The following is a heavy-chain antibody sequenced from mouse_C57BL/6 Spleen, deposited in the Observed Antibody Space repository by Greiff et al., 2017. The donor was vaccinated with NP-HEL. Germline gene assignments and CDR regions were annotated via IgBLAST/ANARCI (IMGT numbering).Heavy chain of an antibody. CDR2: IDPETGGT. CDR1: GYTFTDYE. Sequence: SGAELVRPGASVTLSCKASGYTFTDYEMHWVKQTPVHGLEWIGAIDPETGGTAYNQKFKGKAILTADKSSSTAYMELRSLTSEDSAVYYCTRRAVDYFDYWGRGTTLTVSS. D-gene: IGHD1-1*01. J-gene: IGHJ2*01. V-gene: IGHV1-15*01. CDR3: TRRAVDYFDY.